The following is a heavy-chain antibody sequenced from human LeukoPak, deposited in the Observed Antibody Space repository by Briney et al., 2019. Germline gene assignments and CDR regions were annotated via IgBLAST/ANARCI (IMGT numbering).Heavy chain of an antibody. CDR2: IYYSGST. J-gene: IGHJ4*02. CDR1: GGSISSSSYY. V-gene: IGHV4-39*01. Sequence: SETLSLTCTVSGGSISSSSYYWGWIRQPPGKGLEWIGSIYYSGSTYYNPSLKSRVTISVDTSRNQFSLKLGSVTAADTAVYYCARHGSIATGAFTYWGQGALVTVSS. CDR3: ARHGSIATGAFTY. D-gene: IGHD6-13*01.